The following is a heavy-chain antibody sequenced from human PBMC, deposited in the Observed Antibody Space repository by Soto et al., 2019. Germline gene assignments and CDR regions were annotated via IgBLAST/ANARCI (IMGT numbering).Heavy chain of an antibody. CDR2: ISYDANTK. D-gene: IGHD3-3*01. CDR1: GFTFSSYA. CDR3: ARDSYDFWSGYLTGGGVDV. V-gene: IGHV3-30-3*01. Sequence: PGGSLRLSCAASGFTFSSYAVHWVRQAPGKGLDWVAIISYDANTKYYTDSVKGRFTISRDNSKNTLFLQMNSLRADDTALYYCARDSYDFWSGYLTGGGVDVWGRGTTVTVSS. J-gene: IGHJ6*02.